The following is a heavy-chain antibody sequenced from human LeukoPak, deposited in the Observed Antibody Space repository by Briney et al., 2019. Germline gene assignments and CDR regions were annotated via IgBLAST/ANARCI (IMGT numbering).Heavy chain of an antibody. CDR3: ARTYYYDSSGYYYTDYFDY. Sequence: PSETLSLTCTVSGGSISSYYWSWIRQPAGKGLEWIGRIYTSGSTNYNPSLKSRVTMSVDTSKNQFSLKLSSVTAADTAVYYCARTYYYDSSGYYYTDYFDYWGQGTLVTVSS. D-gene: IGHD3-22*01. J-gene: IGHJ4*02. CDR1: GGSISSYY. V-gene: IGHV4-4*07. CDR2: IYTSGST.